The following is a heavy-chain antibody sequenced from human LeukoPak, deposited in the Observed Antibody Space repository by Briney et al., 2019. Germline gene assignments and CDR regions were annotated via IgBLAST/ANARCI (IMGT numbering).Heavy chain of an antibody. CDR3: ARRTSLTGIIDL. CDR1: GLLFSDYY. V-gene: IGHV3-11*04. Sequence: PGGSLRLSCAASGLLFSDYYMTWVRQAPGKGLESISYISYTGRTIHYADSVKGRFTISRDNAQKSLYLQMNSLRADDTAVYYCARRTSLTGIIDLWGQGTVVSVSS. J-gene: IGHJ5*02. CDR2: ISYTGRTI. D-gene: IGHD1-1*01.